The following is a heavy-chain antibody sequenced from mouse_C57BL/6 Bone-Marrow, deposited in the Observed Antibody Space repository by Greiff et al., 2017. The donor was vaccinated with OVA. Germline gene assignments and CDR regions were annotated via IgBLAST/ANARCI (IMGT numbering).Heavy chain of an antibody. V-gene: IGHV14-3*01. CDR3: ARGLWYPYYFDY. D-gene: IGHD2-1*01. J-gene: IGHJ2*01. Sequence: VQLQQSVAELVRPGASVKLSCTASGFYIKNTYMHWVKQRPEQGLEWIGRIDPANGNTKYAPKFQGKATITADTSSNTAYLQLSSLTSEDTAIYYCARGLWYPYYFDYWGQGTTLTVSS. CDR2: IDPANGNT. CDR1: GFYIKNTY.